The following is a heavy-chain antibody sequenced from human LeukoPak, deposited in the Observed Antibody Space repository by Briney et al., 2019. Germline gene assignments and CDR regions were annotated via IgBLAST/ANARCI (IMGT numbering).Heavy chain of an antibody. CDR1: GFTFSSYD. J-gene: IGHJ5*02. CDR2: ISGSSSYI. CDR3: ARGSSNVAARNNWFDP. V-gene: IGHV3-21*01. Sequence: GGSLRLSCAGSGFTFSSYDMNWVRQAPGKGLEWVSSISGSSSYIYYADSVKGRFTISRDNAKNSLYLQMNSMRVEDRAVYYCARGSSNVAARNNWFDPWGQGTLVTVSS. D-gene: IGHD6-6*01.